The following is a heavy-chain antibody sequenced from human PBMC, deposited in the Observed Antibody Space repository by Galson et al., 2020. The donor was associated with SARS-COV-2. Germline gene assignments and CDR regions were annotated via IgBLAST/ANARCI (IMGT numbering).Heavy chain of an antibody. J-gene: IGHJ4*02. CDR1: GFIFRNHW. D-gene: IGHD1-1*01. Sequence: GGSLRLSCAASGFIFRNHWMHWVRQAPGKGLVWVSRIKKDGTYTDYADSVKGRFTISRDNAKNTLYLQMNSLRTEDTAVYYCVRDHFGYNSLDYCGQVALVTLSS. CDR3: VRDHFGYNSLDY. V-gene: IGHV3-74*01. CDR2: IKKDGTYT.